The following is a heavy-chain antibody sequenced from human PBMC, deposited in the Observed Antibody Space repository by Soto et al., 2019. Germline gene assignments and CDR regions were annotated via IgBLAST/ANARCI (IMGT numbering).Heavy chain of an antibody. D-gene: IGHD3-10*02. CDR2: VHHSWGS. CDR1: GGSISSYY. Sequence: QVQLQESGPGLVKPSETLSLSCSVSGGSISSYYWSWFRQSPGKRMEWIGYVHHSWGSSYNPSLQSRVAISLYTSKSQLSLKVTSVAATVTAVYYCARQVFGPLHGLVDVWGQGTTVTVSS. V-gene: IGHV4-59*08. J-gene: IGHJ6*02. CDR3: ARQVFGPLHGLVDV.